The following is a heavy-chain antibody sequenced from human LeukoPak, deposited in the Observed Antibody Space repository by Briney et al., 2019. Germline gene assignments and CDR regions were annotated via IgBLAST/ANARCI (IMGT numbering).Heavy chain of an antibody. Sequence: PGGSLRLSCTASGFTFSSYSMNWVRQAPGKGLEWVSSISTSSSYIYYADSVKGRFTISRDNARNSLYLQMNSLRAEDTAVYYCAELGITMIGGVWSKGTTVTISS. CDR3: AELGITMIGGV. V-gene: IGHV3-21*01. CDR1: GFTFSSYS. J-gene: IGHJ6*04. D-gene: IGHD3-10*02. CDR2: ISTSSSYI.